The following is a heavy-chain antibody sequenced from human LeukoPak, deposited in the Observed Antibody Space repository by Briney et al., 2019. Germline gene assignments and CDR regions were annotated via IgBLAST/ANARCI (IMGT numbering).Heavy chain of an antibody. V-gene: IGHV3-9*01. D-gene: IGHD3-10*01. Sequence: GRSLRLSCAASGFTFDDYAMHWVRQAPGKGLEWVSGISWNSGSIGYADSVKGRFTISRDNAKNSLYLQMNSLRVEDTAVYYCARDKSSFYSESGSKFDYWGQGTLVTVSS. J-gene: IGHJ4*02. CDR2: ISWNSGSI. CDR1: GFTFDDYA. CDR3: ARDKSSFYSESGSKFDY.